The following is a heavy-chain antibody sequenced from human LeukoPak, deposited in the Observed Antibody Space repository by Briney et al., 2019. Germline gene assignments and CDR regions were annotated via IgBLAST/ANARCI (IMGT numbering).Heavy chain of an antibody. CDR3: AREGGCGDPCYYYYYGMDV. V-gene: IGHV1-69*04. Sequence: HAASVKVSCKASGYTFTSYGISWVRQAPGQGLEWMGRIIPILGIANYAQKFQGRVTITADKSTSTAYMELSSLRSEDTAVYYCAREGGCGDPCYYYYYGMDVWGQGTTVTVSS. J-gene: IGHJ6*02. CDR2: IIPILGIA. D-gene: IGHD2-21*01. CDR1: GYTFTSYG.